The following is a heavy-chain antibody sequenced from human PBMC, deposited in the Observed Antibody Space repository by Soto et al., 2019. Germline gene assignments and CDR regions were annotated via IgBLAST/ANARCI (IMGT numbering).Heavy chain of an antibody. CDR1: GYSVSSNTAA. CDR2: TYYMSNWRH. D-gene: IGHD6-19*01. CDR3: ARGVAGSGFDL. J-gene: IGHJ4*02. V-gene: IGHV6-1*01. Sequence: PSHTLSLTCAISGYSVSSNTAAWNWIRSSPSRGLEWLGRTYYMSNWRHDYAVSVKSRITVNPDTSKNHFSLQLNSVTPDDTAVYYCARGVAGSGFDLWGQGTLVTVS.